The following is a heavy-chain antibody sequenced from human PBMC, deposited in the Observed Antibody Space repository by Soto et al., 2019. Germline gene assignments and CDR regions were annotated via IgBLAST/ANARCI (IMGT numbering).Heavy chain of an antibody. J-gene: IGHJ5*02. CDR2: IYWDEDK. CDR3: AHRGTPCCFDP. Sequence: QITLKESGPTLVKPTQTLTLTCTFSGFSLSTSGVGVGWIRQPPGKALEWLALIYWDEDKRYSPSLKSRLTINNDTAKNLVVLTMTNMDPEDTATYYCAHRGTPCCFDPWGQGTLVTVSS. CDR1: GFSLSTSGVG. D-gene: IGHD1-1*01. V-gene: IGHV2-5*02.